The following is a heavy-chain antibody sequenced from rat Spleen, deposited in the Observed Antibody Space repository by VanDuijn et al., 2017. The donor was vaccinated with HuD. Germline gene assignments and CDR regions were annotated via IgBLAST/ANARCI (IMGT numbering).Heavy chain of an antibody. CDR3: AREDTTDWMDA. Sequence: QVQLKESGPGLVQPSQTLSRTCTVSGFSLTRHSVHWVRQPPVKGLEWMGGIWGDGSTAYNSLLKSRLSITRDTSKSQVFLKMNSLQTEDTATYYCAREDTTDWMDAWGQGASVTVSS. CDR1: GFSLTRHS. D-gene: IGHD1-6*01. CDR2: IWGDGST. J-gene: IGHJ4*01. V-gene: IGHV2-1*01.